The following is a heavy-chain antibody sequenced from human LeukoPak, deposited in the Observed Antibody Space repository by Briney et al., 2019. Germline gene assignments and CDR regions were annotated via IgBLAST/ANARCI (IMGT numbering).Heavy chain of an antibody. CDR2: ISYDGSNK. Sequence: PGGSLRLSCAASGFTFSSYAMHWVRQAPGKGLEWVAGISYDGSNKYYADSVKGRFTISRDNSKNTLYLQMNSLRAEDTAVYYCAREYSDIVVVPAAYGDAFDIWGQGTMVTVSS. CDR1: GFTFSSYA. V-gene: IGHV3-30*01. CDR3: AREYSDIVVVPAAYGDAFDI. J-gene: IGHJ3*02. D-gene: IGHD2-2*01.